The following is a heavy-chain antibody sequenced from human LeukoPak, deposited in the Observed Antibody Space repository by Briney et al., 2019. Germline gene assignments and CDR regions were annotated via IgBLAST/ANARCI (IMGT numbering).Heavy chain of an antibody. D-gene: IGHD6-19*01. CDR3: AKDMFAVAGRQGMDV. CDR2: ISSSSSYI. CDR1: GFTFSSYS. V-gene: IGHV3-21*04. Sequence: PGGFLRLSCAASGFTFSSYSMNWVRQAPGKGLEWVSSISSSSSYIYYADSVKGRFTISRDNAKNSLYLQMNSLRAEDTALYYCAKDMFAVAGRQGMDVWGQGTTVTVSS. J-gene: IGHJ6*02.